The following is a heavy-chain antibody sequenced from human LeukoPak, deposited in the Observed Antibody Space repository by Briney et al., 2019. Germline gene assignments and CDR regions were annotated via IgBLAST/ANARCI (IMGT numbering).Heavy chain of an antibody. CDR3: ARDRRNSDAFDI. J-gene: IGHJ3*02. Sequence: PSETLSLTCTVSGDSISRDYWSWIRQPPGKGLEWIGYIYYSGSTNYNPSLKSRVTISLDTSKNQFSLKLSSVTAADTAVYYCARDRRNSDAFDIWGQGAMVTVSS. V-gene: IGHV4-59*01. CDR2: IYYSGST. CDR1: GDSISRDY. D-gene: IGHD1-1*01.